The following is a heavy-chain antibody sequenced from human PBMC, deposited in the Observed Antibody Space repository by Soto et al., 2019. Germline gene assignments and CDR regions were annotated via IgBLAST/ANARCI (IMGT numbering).Heavy chain of an antibody. CDR1: GGTFSSYT. V-gene: IGHV1-69*08. D-gene: IGHD4-17*01. CDR2: IIPILGIA. CDR3: ARDLATVTTLSWYFDL. J-gene: IGHJ2*01. Sequence: QVQLVQSGAEVKKPGSSVKVSCKASGGTFSSYTISWVRQAPGQGLEWMGRIIPILGIANYAQKFQGRVTITADKSTSTAYMELSSLRSEDTAGYYCARDLATVTTLSWYFDLWGRGTLVTVSS.